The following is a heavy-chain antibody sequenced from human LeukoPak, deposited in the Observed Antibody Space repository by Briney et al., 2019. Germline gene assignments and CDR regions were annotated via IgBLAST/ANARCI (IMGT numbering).Heavy chain of an antibody. J-gene: IGHJ6*04. D-gene: IGHD3-10*01. Sequence: GGSLRLSCAASGFTFSSYWMHWVRQAPGKGLVWVSRINSDGSSTSYADSVKGRFTISRDNAKNTLYLQMNSLRAEDTAVYYCARVEVELQVYGMDVWGKGTTVTVSS. CDR2: INSDGSST. CDR3: ARVEVELQVYGMDV. CDR1: GFTFSSYW. V-gene: IGHV3-74*01.